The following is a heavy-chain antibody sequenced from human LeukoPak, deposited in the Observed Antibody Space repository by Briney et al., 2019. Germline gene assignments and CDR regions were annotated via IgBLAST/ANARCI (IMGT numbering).Heavy chain of an antibody. J-gene: IGHJ4*02. CDR3: ARGGGDYYDSSGYYYVNFDY. CDR2: INHMGST. V-gene: IGHV4-34*01. D-gene: IGHD3-22*01. Sequence: PSETLSLTCAVYGGSFRGYYWSWIRQPPGKGLEGIGEINHMGSTNYNPSRKRRVIISVATSKNQFSLKLSSVPAADPAVYYCARGGGDYYDSSGYYYVNFDYWGQGTLVTVSS. CDR1: GGSFRGYY.